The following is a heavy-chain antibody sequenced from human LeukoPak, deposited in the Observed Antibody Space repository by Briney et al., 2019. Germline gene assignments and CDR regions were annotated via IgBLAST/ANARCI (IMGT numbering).Heavy chain of an antibody. Sequence: ASVNVPHKACLYTFHHYYMLWVRQAPAQAREGGGLTNPSGAGTSYAQKFQGRVTMTRDTSTSTVSMEVSSLRSEDTAAYYRARAPTSGGTYDFDYWGQGTLVTVSS. J-gene: IGHJ4*02. V-gene: IGHV1-46*02. CDR2: TNPSGAGT. D-gene: IGHD1-26*01. CDR3: ARAPTSGGTYDFDY. CDR1: LYTFHHYY.